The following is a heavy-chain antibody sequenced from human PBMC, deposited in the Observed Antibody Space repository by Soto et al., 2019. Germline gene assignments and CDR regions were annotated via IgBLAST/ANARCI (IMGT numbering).Heavy chain of an antibody. CDR2: IYYSGST. CDR3: ARHLKDIWWSYRYRGAFDI. J-gene: IGHJ3*02. V-gene: IGHV4-59*08. CDR1: GGSISSYY. Sequence: SETLSLTCTVSGGSISSYYWSWIRQPPGKGLEWIGYIYYSGSTNYNPSLKSRVTISVDTSKNQFSLKLSSVTAADTAVYYCARHLKDIWWSYRYRGAFDIWGQGTMVTVSS. D-gene: IGHD3-16*02.